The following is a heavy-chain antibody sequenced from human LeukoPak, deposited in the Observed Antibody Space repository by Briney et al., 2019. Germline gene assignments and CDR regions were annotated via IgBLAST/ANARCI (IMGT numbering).Heavy chain of an antibody. Sequence: ASVKVSCKASGYTFTSYYMHWVRQAPRQGLEWMGIINPSGGSTSYAQKFQDRVTVTRDTSTGTVYMELSSLRSEDTAVYYCAREVAFTTPFDYWGQGTLVTVSS. CDR2: INPSGGST. CDR1: GYTFTSYY. J-gene: IGHJ4*02. CDR3: AREVAFTTPFDY. D-gene: IGHD1-1*01. V-gene: IGHV1-46*01.